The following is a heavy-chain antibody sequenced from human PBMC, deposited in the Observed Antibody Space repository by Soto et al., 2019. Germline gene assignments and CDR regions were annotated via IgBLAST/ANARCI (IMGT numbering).Heavy chain of an antibody. J-gene: IGHJ4*02. D-gene: IGHD4-17*01. CDR3: ARVITDYGDYFDY. Sequence: LSLTCTVSGGSISSYYWSWIRQPPGKGLEWIGYIYYSGSTNYNPSPKSRVTISVDTSKNQFSLKLSSVTAADTAVYYCARVITDYGDYFDYWGQGTLVTVSS. V-gene: IGHV4-59*01. CDR1: GGSISSYY. CDR2: IYYSGST.